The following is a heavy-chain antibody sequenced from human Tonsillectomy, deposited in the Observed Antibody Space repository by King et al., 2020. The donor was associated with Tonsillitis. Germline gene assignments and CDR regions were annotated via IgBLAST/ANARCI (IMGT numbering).Heavy chain of an antibody. CDR1: GDSISSYY. D-gene: IGHD3-22*01. CDR3: ARDTYYYDSTGYYPTYFAY. J-gene: IGHJ4*02. Sequence: QLQESGPGLVKPSETLSLTCTVSGDSISSYYWSWIRQPPGKGLEWIGYIYYTGSTNYNPSLKSRVTISVDTSKNQFSLKLSSVTAADTAVYYCARDTYYYDSTGYYPTYFAYWGQGTLVTVSS. CDR2: IYYTGST. V-gene: IGHV4-59*01.